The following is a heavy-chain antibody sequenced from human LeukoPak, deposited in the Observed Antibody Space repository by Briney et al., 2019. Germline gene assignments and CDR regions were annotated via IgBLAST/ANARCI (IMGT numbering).Heavy chain of an antibody. D-gene: IGHD5-24*01. CDR3: ARSVDAYNFGAFDI. CDR1: GGSISGSSYY. Sequence: SETLSLTCTVSGGSISGSSYYWGWIRQPPGKGLEWIGSIYYSGTTFYNPSLNSRVTMSVDTSKNQFSLKLSSVTATDTAVYFCARSVDAYNFGAFDIWGQGTMVTVSS. CDR2: IYYSGTT. V-gene: IGHV4-39*01. J-gene: IGHJ3*02.